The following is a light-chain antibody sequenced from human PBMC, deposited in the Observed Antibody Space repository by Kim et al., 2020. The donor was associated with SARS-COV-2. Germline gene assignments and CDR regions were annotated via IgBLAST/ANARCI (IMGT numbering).Light chain of an antibody. Sequence: ASVRDSVTITWRARQASSSWLAWYQQKTGEAPKLLIYGASTLQSGVPSKFTGRGSGTDFTLTISSLQPEDCAIYFCQQASSFPLTFGGGTKVDIK. CDR2: GAS. J-gene: IGKJ4*01. CDR3: QQASSFPLT. V-gene: IGKV1D-12*01. CDR1: QASSSW.